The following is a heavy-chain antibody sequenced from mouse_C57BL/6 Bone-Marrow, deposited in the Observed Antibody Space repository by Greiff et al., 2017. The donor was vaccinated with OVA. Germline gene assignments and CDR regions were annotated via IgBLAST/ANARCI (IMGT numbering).Heavy chain of an antibody. D-gene: IGHD1-1*02. J-gene: IGHJ4*01. CDR2: IDPENGDT. CDR3: TKLWAYAMDY. CDR1: GFNIKDDY. V-gene: IGHV14-4*01. Sequence: VQLQQSGAELVRPGASVKLSCTASGFNIKDDYMHWVKQRPEPGLEWIGWIDPENGDTEYASKFQGKATITADTSSNTAYLQLSSLTSEDTAVYYCTKLWAYAMDYWGQGTSVTVSS.